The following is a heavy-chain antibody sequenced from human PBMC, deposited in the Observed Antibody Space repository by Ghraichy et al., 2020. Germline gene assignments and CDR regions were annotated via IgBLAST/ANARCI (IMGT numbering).Heavy chain of an antibody. CDR2: ISYTGGA. V-gene: IGHV4-59*08. D-gene: IGHD4/OR15-4a*01. CDR3: GRHGATSAPVD. CDR1: GGSITTDQ. J-gene: IGHJ4*02. Sequence: SETLSLTCSVSGGSITTDQWSWIRQPPGKGLESIGCISYTGGANYNPSLKTRVTMSLDTSKNQFSLTLTSGTAADTAVYFCGRHGATSAPVDWGQGALVTVSS.